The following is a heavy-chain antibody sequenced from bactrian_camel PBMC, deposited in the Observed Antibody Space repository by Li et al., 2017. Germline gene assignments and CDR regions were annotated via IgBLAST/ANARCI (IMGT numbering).Heavy chain of an antibody. D-gene: IGHD2*01. J-gene: IGHJ4*01. CDR1: GLQLSLFD. Sequence: HVQLVESGGDLVQPGGSLRLSCTVSGLQLSLFDMTWVRQALGKGLQWVSSVTGDGSKLHYSDSVKGRFAISRDNGKNSVYLQMDSLKLEDTAMYYCAANFGPYCSGPYLARRANFEGQGTQVTVS. V-gene: IGHV3-2*01. CDR2: VTGDGSKL.